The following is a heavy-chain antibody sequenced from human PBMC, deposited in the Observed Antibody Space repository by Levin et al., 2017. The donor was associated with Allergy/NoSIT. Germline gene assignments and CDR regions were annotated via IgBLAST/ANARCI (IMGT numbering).Heavy chain of an antibody. D-gene: IGHD2-15*01. CDR3: ARVRVVVAAKGRGNWFDP. V-gene: IGHV4-34*01. CDR1: GGSFSGYY. Sequence: NTSETLSLTCAVYGGSFSGYYWSWIRQPPGKGLEWIGEINHSGSTNYNPSLKSRVTISVDTSKNQFSLKLSSVTAADTAVYYCARVRVVVAAKGRGNWFDPWGQGTLVTVSS. CDR2: INHSGST. J-gene: IGHJ5*02.